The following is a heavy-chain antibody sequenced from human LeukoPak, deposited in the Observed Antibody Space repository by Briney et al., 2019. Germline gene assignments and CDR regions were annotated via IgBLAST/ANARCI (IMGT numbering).Heavy chain of an antibody. Sequence: PSQTQSLTCTLSGRSISSGGDYWSWIRQHPGKGLEWIGYIYYSGSTYYNPSLKSRVTISVDTSKNQFTLKLSSVTAADTAMYYCARHTAPTVTYNWFDPWGQGTLVTVSS. CDR3: ARHTAPTVTYNWFDP. D-gene: IGHD4-17*01. J-gene: IGHJ5*02. V-gene: IGHV4-31*03. CDR2: IYYSGST. CDR1: GRSISSGGDY.